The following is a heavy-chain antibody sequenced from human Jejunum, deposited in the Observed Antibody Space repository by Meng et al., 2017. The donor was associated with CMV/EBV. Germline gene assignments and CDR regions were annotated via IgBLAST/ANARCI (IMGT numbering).Heavy chain of an antibody. J-gene: IGHJ5*02. Sequence: GFSVDDYAMHWVRQAPGKGLEWVSGISWKSGNIGYADSVKGRFTISRDNAKNSLYLQMNSLRAEDTALYYCAKANSSSWYGGWFDPWGQGTLVTVSS. V-gene: IGHV3-9*01. CDR2: ISWKSGNI. CDR1: GFSVDDYA. CDR3: AKANSSSWYGGWFDP. D-gene: IGHD6-13*01.